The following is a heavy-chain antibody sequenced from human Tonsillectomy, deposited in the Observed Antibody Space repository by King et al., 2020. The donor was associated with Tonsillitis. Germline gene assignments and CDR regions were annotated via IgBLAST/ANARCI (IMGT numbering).Heavy chain of an antibody. CDR3: ANRNTGPYDRSPYYVQYFQN. J-gene: IGHJ1*01. V-gene: IGHV1-69*09. Sequence: QRQLVQSGTEVKKPGSSVKVSCKASGGTFSSYAISWVRQAPGQGLEWMGRIIPILGIANYAQNFQGRVTITADKPTATAYIELSSLSSEDTAVYYCANRNTGPYDRSPYYVQYFQNWGQGTLITVSS. CDR2: IIPILGIA. D-gene: IGHD3-22*01. CDR1: GGTFSSYA.